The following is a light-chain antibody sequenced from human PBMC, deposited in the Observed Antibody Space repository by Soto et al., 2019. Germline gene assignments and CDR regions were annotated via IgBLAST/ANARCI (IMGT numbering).Light chain of an antibody. Sequence: QSVLTQPASLSGSPGQSITISCTGTSSDVGGYNYVSWYQQHPGKAPKLMIYDVSKRPSGVSNRFSGSKSGNTASLTISGLKAEDEADYYCNSYRASSTTHYVFGPGTKHTVL. J-gene: IGLJ1*01. CDR1: SSDVGGYNY. CDR2: DVS. V-gene: IGLV2-14*03. CDR3: NSYRASSTTHYV.